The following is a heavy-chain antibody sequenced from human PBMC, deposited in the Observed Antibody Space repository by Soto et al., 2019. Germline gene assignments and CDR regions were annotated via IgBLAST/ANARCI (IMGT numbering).Heavy chain of an antibody. V-gene: IGHV1-69*01. CDR3: ARSTPIHNIVVVPAAPGWSDYYYYGMDV. CDR1: GGTFSSYA. J-gene: IGHJ6*02. Sequence: VKVSCKASGGTFSSYAISWVRQAPGQGLEWMGGIIPIFGTANYAQKFQGRVTITADESTSTAYMELSSLRSEDTAVYYCARSTPIHNIVVVPAAPGWSDYYYYGMDVWGQGTTVTVSS. D-gene: IGHD2-2*01. CDR2: IIPIFGTA.